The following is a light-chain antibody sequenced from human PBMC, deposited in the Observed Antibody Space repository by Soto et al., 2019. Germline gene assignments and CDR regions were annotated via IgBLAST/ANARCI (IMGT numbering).Light chain of an antibody. CDR2: GIS. CDR1: QSVNSN. Sequence: EMVMTQSPAILSVSPGESATLSCGASQSVNSNYLAWYQQHPGQPPRLLIYGISTRATGIPARFSGSGSGTEFSLTISSLQSEDFAVYYCQQYSKWPITFGQGTRLEI. J-gene: IGKJ5*01. CDR3: QQYSKWPIT. V-gene: IGKV3-15*01.